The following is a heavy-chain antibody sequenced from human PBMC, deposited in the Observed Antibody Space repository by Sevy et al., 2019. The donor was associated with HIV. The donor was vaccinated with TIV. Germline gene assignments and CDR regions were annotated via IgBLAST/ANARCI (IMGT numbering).Heavy chain of an antibody. CDR1: GFTFSSYA. D-gene: IGHD3-10*01. V-gene: IGHV3-30-3*01. J-gene: IGHJ4*02. CDR3: ARDYGSGSYSRPFRFDY. CDR2: ISYDGSNK. Sequence: GGSLRLSCAASGFTFSSYAMHWVRQAPGKGLEWVAVISYDGSNKYYADSVKGRLTISRDNSKNTLYLQMNSLRAEDTAVYYCARDYGSGSYSRPFRFDYWGQGTLVTVSS.